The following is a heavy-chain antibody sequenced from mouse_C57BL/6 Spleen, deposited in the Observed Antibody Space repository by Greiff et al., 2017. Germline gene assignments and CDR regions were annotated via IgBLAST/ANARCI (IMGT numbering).Heavy chain of an antibody. D-gene: IGHD2-1*01. CDR2: IDPSDSET. CDR3: ALYYGGGFDY. J-gene: IGHJ2*01. V-gene: IGHV1-52*01. CDR1: GYTFTSYW. Sequence: QVHVKQPGAELVRPGSSVKLSCKASGYTFTSYWMHWVKQRPIQGLEWIGNIDPSDSETHYNQKFKDKATLTVDKSSSTAYMQLSSLTSEDSAVYYCALYYGGGFDYWGQGTTLTVSS.